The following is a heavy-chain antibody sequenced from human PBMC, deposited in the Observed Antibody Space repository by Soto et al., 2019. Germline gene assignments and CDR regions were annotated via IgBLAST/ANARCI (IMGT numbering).Heavy chain of an antibody. CDR1: GCTFSSYA. J-gene: IGHJ6*02. V-gene: IGHV1-69*13. CDR3: ARSQGYSSGWYANYYYYGMDV. CDR2: IIPIFGTA. Sequence: GASVKVSCKASGCTFSSYAISCVRQAPGQGLEWMGGIIPIFGTANYAQKFQGRVTITADEPTSTAYMELSSLRSEDTAVYYCARSQGYSSGWYANYYYYGMDVWGQGTTVTVSS. D-gene: IGHD6-19*01.